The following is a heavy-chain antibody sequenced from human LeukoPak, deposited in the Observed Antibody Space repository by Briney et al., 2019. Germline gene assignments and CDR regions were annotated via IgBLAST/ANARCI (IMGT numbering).Heavy chain of an antibody. D-gene: IGHD3-22*01. J-gene: IGHJ3*02. CDR2: INHSGSI. Sequence: SETLSLTCAVYGGSFSGYYWSWIRQPPGKGLEWIGEINHSGSINYNPTLKSRVTISVDTSKNQFSLKLSSVTAADTAVYYCARIEDYYDSSGSRRAAAFDIWGQGTMVTVSS. CDR3: ARIEDYYDSSGSRRAAAFDI. V-gene: IGHV4-34*01. CDR1: GGSFSGYY.